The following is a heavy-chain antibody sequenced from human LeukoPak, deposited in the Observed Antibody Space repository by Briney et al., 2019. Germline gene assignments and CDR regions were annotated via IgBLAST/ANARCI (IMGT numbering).Heavy chain of an antibody. J-gene: IGHJ4*02. CDR2: IIPIFGIA. D-gene: IGHD5-18*01. CDR3: ARWASTGYSYGHFDY. CDR1: GGTFSSYA. Sequence: SVKVSCKASGGTFSSYAISCVRQAPGQGLEWMGRIIPIFGIANYAQKFQGRVTITADKSTITAYMELSSLRSEDTAVYYCARWASTGYSYGHFDYWGQGTLVTVSS. V-gene: IGHV1-69*04.